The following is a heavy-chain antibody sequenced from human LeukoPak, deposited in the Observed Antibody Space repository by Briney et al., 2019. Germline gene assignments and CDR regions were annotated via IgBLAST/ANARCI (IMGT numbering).Heavy chain of an antibody. J-gene: IGHJ4*02. CDR3: ARGGISSRMDY. Sequence: ASVKVSCKTSGYTFVTYGVTWVRQAPGQGLEWMGWISGYNAKTNYNQKIQGRATMTTDTPTNTAYMELRSLRSDDTAMYYCARGGISSRMDYWGQGTLVTVSS. V-gene: IGHV1-18*01. D-gene: IGHD6-6*01. CDR2: ISGYNAKT. CDR1: GYTFVTYG.